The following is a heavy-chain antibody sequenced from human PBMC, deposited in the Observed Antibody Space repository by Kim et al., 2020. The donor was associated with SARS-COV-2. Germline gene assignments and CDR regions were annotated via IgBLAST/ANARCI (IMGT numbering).Heavy chain of an antibody. J-gene: IGHJ3*02. CDR1: GYSFTSYW. D-gene: IGHD6-13*01. CDR2: IYPGDSDT. CDR3: ARRDSSSWYHDYAFDI. Sequence: GESLKISCKGSGYSFTSYWIGWVRQMPGKGLEWMGIIYPGDSDTRYSPSFQGQVTISADKSISTAYLQWSSLKASDTAMYYCARRDSSSWYHDYAFDIWGQGTMVTVSS. V-gene: IGHV5-51*01.